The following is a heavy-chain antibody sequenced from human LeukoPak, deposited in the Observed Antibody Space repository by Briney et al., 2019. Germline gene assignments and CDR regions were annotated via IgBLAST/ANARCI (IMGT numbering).Heavy chain of an antibody. CDR2: IYSGGST. Sequence: GGSLRLSCAASGYTVSSNYMSWVRQAPGKGLEWVSVIYSGGSTYYADSVKGRFTISRDNSKNTLYLQMNSLRAEDTAVYYCARASSLSGDFDHFDYWGQGTLVTVSS. J-gene: IGHJ4*02. CDR3: ARASSLSGDFDHFDY. CDR1: GYTVSSNY. V-gene: IGHV3-66*02. D-gene: IGHD3-9*01.